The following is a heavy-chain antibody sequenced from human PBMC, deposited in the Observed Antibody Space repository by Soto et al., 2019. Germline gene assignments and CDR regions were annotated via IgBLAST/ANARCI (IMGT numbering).Heavy chain of an antibody. J-gene: IGHJ4*02. Sequence: GGSLRLSCAASGFTFSSYGMHWVRQAPGKGLEWVAVIWYDGSNKYYADSVKGRFTISRDNSKNTLYLQMNSLRAEDTAVYYCARLYSSSWYIDYWGQGTLVTVSS. CDR1: GFTFSSYG. CDR3: ARLYSSSWYIDY. V-gene: IGHV3-33*01. D-gene: IGHD6-13*01. CDR2: IWYDGSNK.